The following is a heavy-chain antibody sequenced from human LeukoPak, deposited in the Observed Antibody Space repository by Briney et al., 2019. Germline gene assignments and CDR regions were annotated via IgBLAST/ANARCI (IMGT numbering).Heavy chain of an antibody. D-gene: IGHD2/OR15-2a*01. J-gene: IGHJ4*02. Sequence: GESLKVSCKASAYTFTSYYIHWVRQAPGHGLEWMGRINPNTGGTNYAQNFQGRVTMTRDTSISTAYMELSSLRSDDTAVYYCAREYCDSTSCYKDLDYWGQGTLVTVSS. CDR3: AREYCDSTSCYKDLDY. CDR2: INPNTGGT. V-gene: IGHV1-2*06. CDR1: AYTFTSYY.